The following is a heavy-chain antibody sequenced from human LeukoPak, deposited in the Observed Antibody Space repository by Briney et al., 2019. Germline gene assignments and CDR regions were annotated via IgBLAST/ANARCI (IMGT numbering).Heavy chain of an antibody. Sequence: SGGTRRLSCAASGFTFSSYGMTWVRQAPGKGLEWVSGISGSGISTYYADSVKGRFTISRDNSKNTLYLQMNSLRVEDTAVYYCAKSWNYYDSSGDDALDIWGQGTMVTVSS. V-gene: IGHV3-23*01. CDR3: AKSWNYYDSSGDDALDI. J-gene: IGHJ3*02. CDR2: ISGSGIST. CDR1: GFTFSSYG. D-gene: IGHD3-22*01.